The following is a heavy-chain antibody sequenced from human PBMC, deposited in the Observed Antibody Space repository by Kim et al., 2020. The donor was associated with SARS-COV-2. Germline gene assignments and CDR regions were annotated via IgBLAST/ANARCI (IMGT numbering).Heavy chain of an antibody. J-gene: IGHJ4*02. D-gene: IGHD1-26*01. Sequence: GGSLRLSCAASGFSFSRYGMHWVRQAPGKGLEWVAVISYDGSNEYYADSVKGRFTISRDNSKNTLYLQMNSLRAEDTAVYYCAKDVGAALDYWGQGTLVTVSS. CDR1: GFSFSRYG. V-gene: IGHV3-30*18. CDR3: AKDVGAALDY. CDR2: ISYDGSNE.